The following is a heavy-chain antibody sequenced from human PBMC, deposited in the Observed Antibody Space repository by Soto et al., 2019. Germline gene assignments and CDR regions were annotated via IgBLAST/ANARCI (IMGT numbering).Heavy chain of an antibody. Sequence: EVQLLESGGGLVQPGGSLRLSCAASGCTFSSYAMSWVRQAPGKGLEWVSAISGSGGSTYYADSVKGRFTISRDNSKNTLYLQMNSLRAEDTAVYYCARGRFSGYDYVDGPFDYWGQGTLVTVSS. D-gene: IGHD5-12*01. V-gene: IGHV3-23*01. CDR3: ARGRFSGYDYVDGPFDY. J-gene: IGHJ4*02. CDR2: ISGSGGST. CDR1: GCTFSSYA.